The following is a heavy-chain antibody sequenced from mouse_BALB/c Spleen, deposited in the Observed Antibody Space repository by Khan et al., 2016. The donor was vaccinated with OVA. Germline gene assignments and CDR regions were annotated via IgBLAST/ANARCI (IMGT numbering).Heavy chain of an antibody. V-gene: IGHV3-1*02. CDR1: GYSITSGYS. D-gene: IGHD1-1*01. CDR3: ARGGYYGSSLFDY. CDR2: IHYSGST. Sequence: VQLKQSGPDLVKPSQSLSLTCTVTGYSITSGYSWHWIRQFPGNKLEWMGYIHYSGSTNYNPSLKSRISITRDTSKNQFFLQLNSVTTEDTTTYYCARGGYYGSSLFDYWGQGTTLTVSS. J-gene: IGHJ2*01.